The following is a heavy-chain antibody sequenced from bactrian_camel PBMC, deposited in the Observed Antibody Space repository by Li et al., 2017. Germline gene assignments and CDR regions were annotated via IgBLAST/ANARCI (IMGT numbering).Heavy chain of an antibody. CDR1: GYTSTTSC. Sequence: VQLVESGGGSVQAGESRRLSCVTSGYTSTTSCVAWVRQAPGKQREGVVSIDRDGRATYADSVKGRFTISMDANTLYLQMNSLTPGDSAMYYCAASRGVASFSAMPYAYWGQGTQVTVS. J-gene: IGHJ4*01. V-gene: IGHV3S53*01. CDR2: IDRDGRA. CDR3: AASRGVASFSAMPYAY. D-gene: IGHD1*01.